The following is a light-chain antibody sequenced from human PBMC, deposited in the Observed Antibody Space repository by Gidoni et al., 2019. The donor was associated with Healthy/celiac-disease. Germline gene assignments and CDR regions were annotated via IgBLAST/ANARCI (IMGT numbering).Light chain of an antibody. CDR1: QSISSW. CDR2: KAS. CDR3: QQYNSYSWT. V-gene: IGKV1-5*03. Sequence: DIQMTQSPSTLSASVGDRDTITCRASQSISSWLAWYQQKPGKAPKLLIYKASSLESWVPSRFSGSLSGTEFTLTISSLQPDDFATYYCQQYNSYSWTFGQGTKVEIK. J-gene: IGKJ1*01.